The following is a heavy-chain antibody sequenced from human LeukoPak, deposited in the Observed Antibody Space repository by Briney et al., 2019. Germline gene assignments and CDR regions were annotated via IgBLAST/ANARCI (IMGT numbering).Heavy chain of an antibody. D-gene: IGHD3-10*01. J-gene: IGHJ5*02. CDR3: ARGSGTRAPFDP. V-gene: IGHV1-69*13. Sequence: SVKVSCKASGGTFSSYAISWVRQAPGQGLEWMGGIIPIFGTANYAQKSQGRVTITADESTSTAYMELSSLRSEDTAVYYCARGSGTRAPFDPWGQGTLVTVSS. CDR1: GGTFSSYA. CDR2: IIPIFGTA.